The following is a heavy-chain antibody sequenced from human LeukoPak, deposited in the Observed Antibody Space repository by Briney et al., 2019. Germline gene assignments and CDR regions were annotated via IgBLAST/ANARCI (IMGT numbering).Heavy chain of an antibody. CDR3: ARAVLGGWTDY. CDR2: INPSGGST. D-gene: IGHD6-19*01. Sequence: ASVKVSCKASGYTFTSYYMHWVRQAPGQGLEWMGIINPSGGSTSYAQKFRGRVTMTRDTSTSTVYMELSSLRSEDTAVYYCARAVLGGWTDYWGQGTLVTVSS. V-gene: IGHV1-46*01. CDR1: GYTFTSYY. J-gene: IGHJ4*02.